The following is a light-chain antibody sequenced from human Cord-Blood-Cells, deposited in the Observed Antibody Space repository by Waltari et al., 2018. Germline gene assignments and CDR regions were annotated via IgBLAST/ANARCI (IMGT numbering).Light chain of an antibody. CDR2: DVS. CDR1: SSDVGGYNY. Sequence: QSALTQPRSVSGSPGQSVTISCTGTSSDVGGYNYVSWYQQHPGKAPKLMIYDVSKRPSGVPDGFSGSKAGNTASLTISGLQAEDEAEYYCGSYAGSYTLVFGGGTKLTVL. CDR3: GSYAGSYTLV. V-gene: IGLV2-11*01. J-gene: IGLJ3*02.